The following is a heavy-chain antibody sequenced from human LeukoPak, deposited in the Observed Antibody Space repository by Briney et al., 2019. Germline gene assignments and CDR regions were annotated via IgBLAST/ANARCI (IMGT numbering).Heavy chain of an antibody. CDR3: AREGEYNFWSGYYFYSWFDP. D-gene: IGHD3-3*01. CDR2: ISSSSSAI. V-gene: IGHV3-48*02. CDR1: RYTFNSYS. J-gene: IGHJ5*02. Sequence: GGSQRLSCAPSRYTFNSYSINWVRQAPGKGLVWVSYISSSSSAIYSDVSVKGRYTISRDNAKTSLYLQMNSLRDEDTAVYYCAREGEYNFWSGYYFYSWFDPWGQGTLVNVSS.